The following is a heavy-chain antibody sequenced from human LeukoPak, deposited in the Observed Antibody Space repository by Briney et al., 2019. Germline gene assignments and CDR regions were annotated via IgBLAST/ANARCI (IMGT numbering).Heavy chain of an antibody. Sequence: APVKVSCKASGYTFTCYYMHWVRHAPGQGLEWMGWINPNSGGTNSAHTFQGRVTMTRDTSISTAYMELSRLRSDDTAVYYWARDPPSRLVGATGQNWFDPWGQGTLVTVSS. V-gene: IGHV1-2*02. J-gene: IGHJ5*02. CDR3: ARDPPSRLVGATGQNWFDP. CDR2: INPNSGGT. CDR1: GYTFTCYY. D-gene: IGHD1-26*01.